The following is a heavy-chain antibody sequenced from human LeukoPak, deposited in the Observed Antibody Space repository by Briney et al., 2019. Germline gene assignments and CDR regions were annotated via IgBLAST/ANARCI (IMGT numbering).Heavy chain of an antibody. CDR1: SGSMSRKS. J-gene: IGHJ3*02. CDR2: IYTSGST. D-gene: IGHD3-16*01. V-gene: IGHV4-4*07. CDR3: ARDEFSYVDLWGAFDI. Sequence: PELLCLTPTDRSGSMSRKSGSFVGQRTRKKQEWIGRIYTSGSTNYNPSLKSRVTMSVDTSKNQFSLKLSSVTAADTAVYYCARDEFSYVDLWGAFDIWGQGTMGTVSA.